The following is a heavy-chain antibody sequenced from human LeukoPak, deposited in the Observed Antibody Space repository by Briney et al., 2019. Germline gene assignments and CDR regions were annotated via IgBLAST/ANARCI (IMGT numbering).Heavy chain of an antibody. J-gene: IGHJ4*02. D-gene: IGHD6-19*01. Sequence: PGGSLRLSCAASGFTFSSYSMNWVRQAPGKGLEWVSSISSSSSYIYYADSVKGRFTISRDNAKNSLYLQMNSLRAEDTAVYYCARASSGWPSGDYWGQGTLVTVSS. CDR3: ARASSGWPSGDY. CDR2: ISSSSSYI. V-gene: IGHV3-21*01. CDR1: GFTFSSYS.